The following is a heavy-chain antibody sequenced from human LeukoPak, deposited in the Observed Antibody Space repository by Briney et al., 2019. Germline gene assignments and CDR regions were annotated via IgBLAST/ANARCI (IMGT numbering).Heavy chain of an antibody. D-gene: IGHD3-16*02. V-gene: IGHV3-7*01. CDR2: IKQDGSEK. CDR1: GFTFSSYW. J-gene: IGHJ4*02. CDR3: AREGESGYVWGSYRNFDY. Sequence: GGSLRLSCAASGFTFSSYWMSWVRQAPGKGLEWVANIKQDGSEKYYVDSAKGRFTISRDNAKNSLYLQMNSLRAEDTAVYYCAREGESGYVWGSYRNFDYWGQGTLVTVSS.